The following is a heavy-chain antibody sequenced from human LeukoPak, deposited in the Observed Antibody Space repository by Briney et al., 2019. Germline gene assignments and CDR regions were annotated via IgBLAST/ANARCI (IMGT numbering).Heavy chain of an antibody. V-gene: IGHV3-23*01. CDR1: GFTFSTYS. CDR2: ISGSGGST. CDR3: AKDHDGSGFYLGYFEH. Sequence: PGGSLRLSCAASGFTFSTYSMNWVRQAPGKGLEWVSAISGSGGSTYYADSVKGRFTISRDNSKSTVYLQMSSLRVEDTAVYYCAKDHDGSGFYLGYFEHWGQGALVTVSS. D-gene: IGHD2-15*01. J-gene: IGHJ4*02.